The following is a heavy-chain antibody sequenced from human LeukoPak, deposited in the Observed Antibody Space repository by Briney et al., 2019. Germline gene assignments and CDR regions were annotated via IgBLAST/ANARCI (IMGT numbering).Heavy chain of an antibody. CDR3: ARSMAVYNWNPYGMDV. J-gene: IGHJ6*02. CDR2: IIPIFGTA. Sequence: GASVKVSCKASGGTFSSYAISWVRQAPGQGLEWMGGIIPIFGTANYAQKFQGRVTITADESTSTAYMELSSLRSEDTAVYYCARSMAVYNWNPYGMDVWGQGTTVTVSS. V-gene: IGHV1-69*13. CDR1: GGTFSSYA. D-gene: IGHD1-20*01.